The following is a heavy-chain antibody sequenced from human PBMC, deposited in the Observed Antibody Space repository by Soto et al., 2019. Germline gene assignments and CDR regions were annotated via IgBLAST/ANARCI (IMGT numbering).Heavy chain of an antibody. V-gene: IGHV3-66*01. CDR1: GFSVSDNF. CDR3: ARDTHSAVRSDW. D-gene: IGHD3-9*01. Sequence: LVESGGGLVQAGESLRLSCAVSGFSVSDNFMTWVRQAPGKGLEWISVIYNDGTTYHADSVKGRFIASRDNSQNRLYLQMHNLRVEDSAVYFCARDTHSAVRSDWWGQGTLVTVAS. J-gene: IGHJ4*02. CDR2: IYNDGTT.